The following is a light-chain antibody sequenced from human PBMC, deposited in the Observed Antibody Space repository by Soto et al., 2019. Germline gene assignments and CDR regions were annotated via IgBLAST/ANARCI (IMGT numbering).Light chain of an antibody. CDR1: QSIRRW. Sequence: DIQMTQSPSSLSASAGDRVTITRRASQSIRRWLAWYQQKPGKAPKLLIFDASTLESRVPSRFSGSGSGTEFTLTISRLEPEDFAVYYCQQYARSPPTFGQGTKVDI. V-gene: IGKV1-5*01. J-gene: IGKJ1*01. CDR2: DAS. CDR3: QQYARSPPT.